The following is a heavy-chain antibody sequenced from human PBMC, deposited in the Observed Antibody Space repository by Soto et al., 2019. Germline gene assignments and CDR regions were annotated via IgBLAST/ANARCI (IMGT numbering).Heavy chain of an antibody. CDR1: GGSISSSSYY. V-gene: IGHV4-39*01. Sequence: SETLSLTCTVSGGSISSSSYYWGWIRQPPGKGLEWIGSIFYSGSTYDNPSLKSRVTVSVDTSKNQFSLKLSSVTAADTAVYYCARHFRRYCSSTSCYDWFDPWGQGTLVTVS. CDR2: IFYSGST. CDR3: ARHFRRYCSSTSCYDWFDP. J-gene: IGHJ5*02. D-gene: IGHD2-2*01.